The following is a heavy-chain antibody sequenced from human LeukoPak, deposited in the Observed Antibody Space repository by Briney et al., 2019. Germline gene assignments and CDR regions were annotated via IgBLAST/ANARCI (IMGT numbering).Heavy chain of an antibody. D-gene: IGHD3-22*01. CDR3: AKDSSGYFQPIDS. Sequence: GGSLRLSCAASGFAFSTYGMHWLRQAPGNGLEWVAVIWYDGSTKYYADFAKGRFTISRDNSKNTLYLQMNSLRAEDTAVYYCAKDSSGYFQPIDSWGQGTLVTVSS. V-gene: IGHV3-33*06. CDR2: IWYDGSTK. J-gene: IGHJ4*02. CDR1: GFAFSTYG.